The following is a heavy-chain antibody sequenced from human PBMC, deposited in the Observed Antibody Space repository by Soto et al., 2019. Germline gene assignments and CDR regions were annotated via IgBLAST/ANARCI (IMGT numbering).Heavy chain of an antibody. Sequence: SETLSLTCTVSGGSISSGNYYWSWIRQSPGKGLEWIGYIYSTGSSYYNPSLRSRVTISVHTSKNQFSLDLTSVTAADTAIYYCARVHISGHGVDYWGQGTLVTVSS. D-gene: IGHD5-12*01. CDR2: IYSTGSS. CDR1: GGSISSGNYY. J-gene: IGHJ4*02. V-gene: IGHV4-30-4*01. CDR3: ARVHISGHGVDY.